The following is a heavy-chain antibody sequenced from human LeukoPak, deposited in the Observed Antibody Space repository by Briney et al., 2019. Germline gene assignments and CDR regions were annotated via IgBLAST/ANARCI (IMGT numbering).Heavy chain of an antibody. V-gene: IGHV3-23*01. CDR2: ISGSGGTT. CDR3: AKHRTGPPYGLDV. J-gene: IGHJ6*02. Sequence: GGSLRLSCAASGFTFSTYTMNWVRQAPGKGLEWVSGISGSGGTTWYAGSVEGRFTISRDSSKNTLYLQMNSLRAEDTATYYCAKHRTGPPYGLDVWGQGTTVTVSS. CDR1: GFTFSTYT.